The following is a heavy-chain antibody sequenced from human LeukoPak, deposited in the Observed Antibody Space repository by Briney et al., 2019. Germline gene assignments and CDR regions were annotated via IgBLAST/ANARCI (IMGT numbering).Heavy chain of an antibody. V-gene: IGHV5-51*01. J-gene: IGHJ4*02. D-gene: IGHD6-13*01. CDR3: ARGGGSSWYYFDY. CDR1: GYSFTSYW. Sequence: GASLKISCKGSGYSFTSYWIGWVRQLPGKGLEWMGIIYPGDSDARYSPSFQGQVTISADKSISTAYLQWSSLKASDTAMYYCARGGGSSWYYFDYWGQGTLVTVSS. CDR2: IYPGDSDA.